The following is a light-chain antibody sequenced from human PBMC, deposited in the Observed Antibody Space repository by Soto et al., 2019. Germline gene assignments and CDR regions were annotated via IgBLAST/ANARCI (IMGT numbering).Light chain of an antibody. CDR3: HCPVT. CDR1: QNINGY. Sequence: DIQMTQSPSSLSASVGDRVTITCRASQNINGYLNWYQQKPGKAPKLLIFAASSLQSGVPSRFSGSASGTDFTLTISGLQPEDFETYYCHCPVTFGGGTKVEIK. CDR2: AAS. J-gene: IGKJ4*01. V-gene: IGKV1-39*02.